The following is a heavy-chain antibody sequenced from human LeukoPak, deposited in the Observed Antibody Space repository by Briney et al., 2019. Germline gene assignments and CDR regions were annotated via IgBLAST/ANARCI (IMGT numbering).Heavy chain of an antibody. V-gene: IGHV3-23*01. CDR1: GFTFSIYG. CDR3: ARVDMGTVTIAY. Sequence: PGGSLRLSCAASGFTFSIYGMSWVRQAPGRGLEWVTAMSGSGGSTYYADSVKGRFTISRDNSKNTLYLQMNSLRAEDTAVYYCARVDMGTVTIAYWGQGTLVTISS. D-gene: IGHD5-24*01. J-gene: IGHJ4*02. CDR2: MSGSGGST.